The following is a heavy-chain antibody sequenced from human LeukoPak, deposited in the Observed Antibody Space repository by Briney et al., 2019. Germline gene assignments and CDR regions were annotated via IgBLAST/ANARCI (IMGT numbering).Heavy chain of an antibody. Sequence: GGSLRLSCAASGFTFSSYWMSWVRQAPGKGLEWVANIKQDGSEKYYVDSVKGRFTISRDNAKNSLYLQMNSLRAEDTAVYYCARVSSSWTVGWDYWGQGTLVTVSS. J-gene: IGHJ4*02. V-gene: IGHV3-7*01. D-gene: IGHD6-13*01. CDR1: GFTFSSYW. CDR2: IKQDGSEK. CDR3: ARVSSSWTVGWDY.